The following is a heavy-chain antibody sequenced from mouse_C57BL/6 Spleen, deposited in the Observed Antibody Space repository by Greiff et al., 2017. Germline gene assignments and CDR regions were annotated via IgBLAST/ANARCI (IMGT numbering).Heavy chain of an antibody. CDR2: INPGSGGT. Sequence: VQRVESGAELVRPGTSVKVSCKASGYAFTNYLIEWVKQRPGQGLEWIGVINPGSGGTNYNEKFKGKATLTADKSSSTAYMQLSSLTSEDSAVYVCARFWDDWGDWGQGTLVTVSA. V-gene: IGHV1-54*01. CDR1: GYAFTNYL. CDR3: ARFWDDWGD. J-gene: IGHJ3*01. D-gene: IGHD2-4*01.